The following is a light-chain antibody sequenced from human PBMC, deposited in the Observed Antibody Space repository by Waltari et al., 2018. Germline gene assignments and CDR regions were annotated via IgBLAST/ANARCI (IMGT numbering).Light chain of an antibody. CDR3: CSYAGSSTFEV. V-gene: IGLV2-11*01. Sequence: QSALTQPRSVSGSLGQSVFIPCTGSSSDVVGLDYLSCFQQHPGQAPQLIIYDVSKRPSGVPHRFSGSKSDNTASLTISGLQAEDEAEYFCCSYAGSSTFEVFGTGTQVTV. CDR2: DVS. CDR1: SSDVVGLDY. J-gene: IGLJ1*01.